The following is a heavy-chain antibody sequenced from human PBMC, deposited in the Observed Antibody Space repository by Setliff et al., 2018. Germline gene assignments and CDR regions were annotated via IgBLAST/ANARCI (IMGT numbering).Heavy chain of an antibody. CDR3: ARYSNDFWSGYYAFDI. J-gene: IGHJ3*02. Sequence: ASVKVSCKVSGGTFSTYGISWVRQGPGQGLEWMGWISAYNGNTNYAQRFQGRVTMTTDTSTSTAYMELRSLRSDDTAVYYCARYSNDFWSGYYAFDIWGQGTMVTVSS. V-gene: IGHV1-18*01. CDR1: GGTFSTYG. CDR2: ISAYNGNT. D-gene: IGHD3-3*01.